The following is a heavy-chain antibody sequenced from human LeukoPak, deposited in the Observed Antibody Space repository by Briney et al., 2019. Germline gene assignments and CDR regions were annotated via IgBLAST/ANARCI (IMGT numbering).Heavy chain of an antibody. CDR3: ARRKMDFDY. J-gene: IGHJ4*02. D-gene: IGHD5-24*01. CDR2: IYYRGST. Sequence: SETLSLTCTVSGGSISSYYWSWIRQPPGKGLEWIGYIYYRGSTNYNPSLKSRVTISIDTSKNQVSLKLSSVTAADTAVYYCARRKMDFDYWGQGTLVTVSS. V-gene: IGHV4-59*01. CDR1: GGSISSYY.